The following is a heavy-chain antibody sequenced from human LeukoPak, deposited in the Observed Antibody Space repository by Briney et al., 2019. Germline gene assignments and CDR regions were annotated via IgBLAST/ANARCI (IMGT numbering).Heavy chain of an antibody. J-gene: IGHJ4*02. Sequence: PSETLSLTCTVSGGSITSYYWSWIRQPPGKGLEWIGYIYYSGTTSCNPSLRSRVTISADTSKDQISLKLSSVTAADTAVYYCARHESGGLFAYWGQETQVTVSS. CDR3: ARHESGGLFAY. V-gene: IGHV4-59*01. D-gene: IGHD6-25*01. CDR1: GGSITSYY. CDR2: IYYSGTT.